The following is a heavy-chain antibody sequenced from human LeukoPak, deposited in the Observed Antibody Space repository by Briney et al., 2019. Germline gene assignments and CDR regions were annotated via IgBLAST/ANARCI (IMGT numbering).Heavy chain of an antibody. J-gene: IGHJ4*02. CDR3: ARPGIFGVVYWAN. CDR2: ILHSGTT. D-gene: IGHD3-3*02. V-gene: IGHV4-38-2*02. CDR1: GYSISSGYY. Sequence: SETLSLTCTVSGYSISSGYYWGWIRQPPGKGLEWIGYILHSGTTYYNPSLKSRVTISPDRSKNQFSLKLSSVTAADTAVYYCARPGIFGVVYWANWGQGTLVTVSS.